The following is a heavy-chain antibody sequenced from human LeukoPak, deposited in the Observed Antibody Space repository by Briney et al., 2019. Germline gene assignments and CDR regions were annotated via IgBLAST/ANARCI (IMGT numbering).Heavy chain of an antibody. Sequence: PGGSLRLSCAGSGFSFNNYWLHWVRQAPGKGLVWVSRISIDGSDTSYADSVKGRFTISRDNAKNTLYLQMNSLRAEDTGVYYCARAPSEIGGYYPEYFRHWGQGTLVTFSS. CDR2: ISIDGSDT. CDR1: GFSFNNYW. D-gene: IGHD3-22*01. J-gene: IGHJ1*01. CDR3: ARAPSEIGGYYPEYFRH. V-gene: IGHV3-74*01.